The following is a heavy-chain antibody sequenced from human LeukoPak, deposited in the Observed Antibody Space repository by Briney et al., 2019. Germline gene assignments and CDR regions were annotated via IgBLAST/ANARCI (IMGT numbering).Heavy chain of an antibody. CDR2: ISGSGGST. J-gene: IGHJ3*02. V-gene: IGHV3-23*01. D-gene: IGHD4/OR15-4a*01. CDR1: GFTFSSYA. CDR3: AKTLWGFEDAFDI. Sequence: EGSLRLSCAASGFTFSSYAMSWVRQAPGKGLEWVSAISGSGGSTYYADSVKGRFTISRDNSKNTLYLQMNSLRAEDTAVYYCAKTLWGFEDAFDIWGQGTMVTVSS.